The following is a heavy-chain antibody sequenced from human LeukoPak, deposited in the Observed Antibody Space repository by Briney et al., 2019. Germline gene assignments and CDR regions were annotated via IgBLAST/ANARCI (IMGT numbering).Heavy chain of an antibody. J-gene: IGHJ5*02. CDR2: MNPNSGNT. Sequence: ASVKVSCKASGYTFTSYDINWVRQATGQGLEWMGWMNPNSGNTGYAQKFQGRVTMTRNTSISTAYMELSSLRSEDTAVYYCAREMCGGDCAWFDPWGQGTLVTVSS. V-gene: IGHV1-8*01. CDR1: GYTFTSYD. D-gene: IGHD2-21*02. CDR3: AREMCGGDCAWFDP.